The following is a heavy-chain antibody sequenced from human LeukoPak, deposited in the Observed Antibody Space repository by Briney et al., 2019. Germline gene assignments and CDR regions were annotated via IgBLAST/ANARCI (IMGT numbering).Heavy chain of an antibody. CDR1: GFTVSSNY. V-gene: IGHV3-53*01. CDR2: VSSGGST. CDR3: ARVVPRQYYFDY. D-gene: IGHD5-24*01. Sequence: AGGSLRLSCAASGFTVSSNYMNWVRQAPGKGLEWVSVVSSGGSTYYADSVKGRFTISRDNSKNTLYLQMNSLRAEDTAVYYCARVVPRQYYFDYWGQATLVTVSS. J-gene: IGHJ4*02.